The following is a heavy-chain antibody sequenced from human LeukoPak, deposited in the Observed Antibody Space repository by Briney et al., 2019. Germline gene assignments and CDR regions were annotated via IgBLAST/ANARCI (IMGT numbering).Heavy chain of an antibody. CDR1: GFTFSSYA. CDR3: AKDLGYCSSTSCQSPFDY. CDR2: ISGSGGST. Sequence: GGSLRLSCAASGFTFSSYAMSWVRQAPGKGLEWVSAISGSGGSTYYADSVKGRFTISRDNSKNTLYLPMNSLRAEDTAVYYCAKDLGYCSSTSCQSPFDYWGQGTLVTVSS. J-gene: IGHJ4*02. D-gene: IGHD2-2*01. V-gene: IGHV3-23*01.